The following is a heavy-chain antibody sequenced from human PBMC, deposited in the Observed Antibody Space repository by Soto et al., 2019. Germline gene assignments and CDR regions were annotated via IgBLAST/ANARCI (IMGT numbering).Heavy chain of an antibody. CDR2: ISGYNGKT. CDR3: AIEGDRPYYYYGMDV. CDR1: GYTFTDYG. Sequence: ASVKVSCKASGYTFTDYGVSWVRQAPGQGLEWMGWISGYNGKTKYAQNLQGRVSMTTDTSTSTAYMELRSLGSDDTAVYYCAIEGDRPYYYYGMDVWGQGTTVIGS. D-gene: IGHD3-16*01. J-gene: IGHJ6*02. V-gene: IGHV1-18*01.